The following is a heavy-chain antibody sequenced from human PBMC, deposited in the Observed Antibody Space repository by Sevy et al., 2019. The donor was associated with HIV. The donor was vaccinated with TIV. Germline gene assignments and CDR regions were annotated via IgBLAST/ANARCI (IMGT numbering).Heavy chain of an antibody. Sequence: SETLSLTCTVSGGTMIGYFWSWIWQPPGKGLEWIGYIYHTGNTNYSPSLKSRLTISVDTSKNQFSLNLNSVTAADAAVYYCARHFISATSAFDSWGQGTLVTVSS. CDR1: GGTMIGYF. CDR2: IYHTGNT. V-gene: IGHV4-59*08. D-gene: IGHD2-15*01. J-gene: IGHJ4*02. CDR3: ARHFISATSAFDS.